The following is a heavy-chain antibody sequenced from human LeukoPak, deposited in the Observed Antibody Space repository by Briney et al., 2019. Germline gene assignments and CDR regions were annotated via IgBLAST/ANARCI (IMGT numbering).Heavy chain of an antibody. J-gene: IGHJ4*02. CDR2: IKQDGSEK. CDR1: GFTFSSYW. V-gene: IGHV3-7*03. Sequence: GGSLRLSCAASGFTFSSYWMSWVRQAPGKGLEWVANIKQDGSEKYYVDSVKGRFTISRDNAKNSLYLQMNSLRAEDTAVYYCASVDTAMVMYYWGQGTLVTVSS. CDR3: ASVDTAMVMYY. D-gene: IGHD5-18*01.